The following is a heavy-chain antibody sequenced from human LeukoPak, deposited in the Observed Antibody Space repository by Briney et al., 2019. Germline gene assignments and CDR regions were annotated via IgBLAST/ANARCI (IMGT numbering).Heavy chain of an antibody. CDR1: GFTFSTYA. Sequence: PGGSLRLSCAASGFTFSTYAIHWVRQAPGKGLEWVAAISYDGSNKYYADSVKGRFTISRDNSMSTLYLQMNSLRAEDSAVYYCARSYLWFGELSHFDYWGQGTLVTVSS. CDR2: ISYDGSNK. J-gene: IGHJ4*02. D-gene: IGHD3-10*01. CDR3: ARSYLWFGELSHFDY. V-gene: IGHV3-30*04.